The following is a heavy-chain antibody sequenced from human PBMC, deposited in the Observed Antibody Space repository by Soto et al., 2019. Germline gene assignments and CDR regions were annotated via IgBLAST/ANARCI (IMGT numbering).Heavy chain of an antibody. CDR1: GFTFRNYW. J-gene: IGHJ4*02. Sequence: GGSLRLSCAASGFTFRNYWMHWVRQAPGKGLVWVSCISDYGRVNYADSVEGRFTISRDDAKSELYLQMSSLRLEDTAVYYCARGGVEPFDYWGQGALVTVSS. V-gene: IGHV3-74*01. CDR3: ARGGVEPFDY. D-gene: IGHD3-3*01. CDR2: ISDYGRV.